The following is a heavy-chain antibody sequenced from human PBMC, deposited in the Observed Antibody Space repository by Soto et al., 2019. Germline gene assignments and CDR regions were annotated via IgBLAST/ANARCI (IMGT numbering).Heavy chain of an antibody. CDR3: ARGGYSSTWSNLLDRSGLDV. J-gene: IGHJ6*02. V-gene: IGHV1-69*06. D-gene: IGHD6-13*01. CDR2: IVPLFRTT. CDR1: GGTFSSYA. Sequence: QVQLVQSGAEAKKPGSSVKVSRKTSGGTFSSYAISWVRQAPGQGLEWMGGIVPLFRTTNYAQKFQGRVTITADTSTYTVYRELSGLRSGDTAVYYCARGGYSSTWSNLLDRSGLDVWGQGTTVTVSS.